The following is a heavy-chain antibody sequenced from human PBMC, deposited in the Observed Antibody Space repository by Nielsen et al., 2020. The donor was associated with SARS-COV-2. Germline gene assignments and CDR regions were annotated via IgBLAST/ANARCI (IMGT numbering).Heavy chain of an antibody. Sequence: ASVKVSCKASGYTFTGYYMHWVRQAPGQGLEWMGRINPNSGNTGYAQKFQGRVTMTRNTSISTAYMELSSLRSEDTAVYYCARDSEDYYDSSGYAFDIWGQGTMVTVSS. J-gene: IGHJ3*02. CDR3: ARDSEDYYDSSGYAFDI. CDR1: GYTFTGYY. CDR2: INPNSGNT. D-gene: IGHD3-22*01. V-gene: IGHV1-8*02.